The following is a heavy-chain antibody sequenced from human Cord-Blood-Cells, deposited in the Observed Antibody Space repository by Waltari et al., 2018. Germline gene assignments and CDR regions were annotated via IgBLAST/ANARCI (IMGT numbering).Heavy chain of an antibody. CDR2: IYHSGST. D-gene: IGHD3-10*01. V-gene: IGHV4-4*02. CDR1: GGSISSSNW. J-gene: IGHJ2*01. CDR3: ARVPYYYGSGSYYKGDWYFDL. Sequence: QVQLQESGPGLVKPSGTLSLTCAVSGGSISSSNWWRWVRQPPGKGLEWIGEIYHSGSTNYNPSLKSRVTISVDKSKNQFSLKLSSVTAADTAVYYCARVPYYYGSGSYYKGDWYFDLWGRGTLVTVSS.